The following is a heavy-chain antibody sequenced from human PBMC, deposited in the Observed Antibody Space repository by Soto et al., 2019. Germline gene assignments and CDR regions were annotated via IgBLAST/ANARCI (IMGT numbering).Heavy chain of an antibody. CDR3: AKGGWLDD. D-gene: IGHD5-12*01. CDR2: ISVSGDKT. Sequence: EVHLLESGGDLVQPGGSLRLSCAASGFSFTAYIMSWFRQAPGQGLGWVSAISVSGDKTYYADSVKGRFTISRDDAKNTLYLQLDSLRVDDTAIYDCAKGGWLDDCGQGTLVTVSS. J-gene: IGHJ4*02. CDR1: GFSFTAYI. V-gene: IGHV3-23*01.